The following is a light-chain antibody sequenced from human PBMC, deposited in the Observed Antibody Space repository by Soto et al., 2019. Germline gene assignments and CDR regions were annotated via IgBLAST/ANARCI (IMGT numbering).Light chain of an antibody. CDR2: AAS. CDR1: QSISSY. V-gene: IGKV1-39*01. Sequence: DIQMTQSPSSLSASIGDRVTITCRASQSISSYLNWYQQNPGKAPKLLIYAASNLQSGVPSRFSGTGSGTDFTLTISSLQPEDFATYYCQQSSGIPYTFGQGTKLEIK. J-gene: IGKJ2*01. CDR3: QQSSGIPYT.